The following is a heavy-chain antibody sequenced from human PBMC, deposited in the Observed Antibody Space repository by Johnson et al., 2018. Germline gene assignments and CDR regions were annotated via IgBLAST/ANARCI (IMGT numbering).Heavy chain of an antibody. D-gene: IGHD1-26*01. CDR1: GYTLSELS. CDR3: ATSRRVGTTIGYYYGVDV. Sequence: QVQLVQSGAEVKEPGASVKVSCKVSGYTLSELSMHWVRQAPGKGLEWMGGLDPEDVETIYAQKFQVRVTMTEDTSTDTAYMDLSSLRSEDTAVYYCATSRRVGTTIGYYYGVDVWGQGTTVTVSS. V-gene: IGHV1-24*01. J-gene: IGHJ6*02. CDR2: LDPEDVET.